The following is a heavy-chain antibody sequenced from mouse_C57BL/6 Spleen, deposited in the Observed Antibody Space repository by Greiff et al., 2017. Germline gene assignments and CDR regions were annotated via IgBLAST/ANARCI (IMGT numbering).Heavy chain of an antibody. J-gene: IGHJ4*01. CDR3: ARGNYSNYEAMDY. CDR1: GFTFSDYG. D-gene: IGHD2-5*01. V-gene: IGHV5-17*01. Sequence: EVKLMESGGGLVKPGGSLTLSCPASGFTFSDYGMHWVRQAPEKGLEWVAYISSGSSTIYYADTVKGRFTISRDNAKNTLFLQMTSLRSEDTAMYYCARGNYSNYEAMDYWGQGTSVTVSS. CDR2: ISSGSSTI.